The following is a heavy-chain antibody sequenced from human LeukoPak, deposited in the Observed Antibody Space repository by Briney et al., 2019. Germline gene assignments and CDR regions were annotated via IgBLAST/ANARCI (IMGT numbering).Heavy chain of an antibody. D-gene: IGHD6-13*01. CDR2: IKQDGSEK. J-gene: IGHJ4*02. Sequence: GGSLRLSCAASGFSFSGYWMNWVRQAPGKGLEWVANIKQDGSEKYYVDSVKGRFTISRDNAKNSLYLQINSLRAEDTAVYYCARGGRLKAAAGTGFDYWGQGTLVTVSS. CDR3: ARGGRLKAAAGTGFDY. V-gene: IGHV3-7*01. CDR1: GFSFSGYW.